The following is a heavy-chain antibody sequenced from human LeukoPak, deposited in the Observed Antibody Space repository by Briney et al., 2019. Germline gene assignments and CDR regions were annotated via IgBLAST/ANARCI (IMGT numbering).Heavy chain of an antibody. Sequence: GGSLRPSCAASGFTFSSYGMHWVRQAPGKGLEWVAFIRYDGSNKYYADSVKGRFTISRDNSKNTLYLQMSSLRAEDTAVYYCAKDKLSGSYSDYWGQGTLVTVSS. CDR1: GFTFSSYG. J-gene: IGHJ4*02. V-gene: IGHV3-30*02. CDR3: AKDKLSGSYSDY. CDR2: IRYDGSNK. D-gene: IGHD1-26*01.